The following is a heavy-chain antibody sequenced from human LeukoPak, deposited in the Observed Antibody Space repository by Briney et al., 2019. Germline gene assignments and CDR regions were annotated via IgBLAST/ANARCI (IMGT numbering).Heavy chain of an antibody. CDR3: ARAVAAADSY. D-gene: IGHD6-13*01. CDR1: GFTISTYW. J-gene: IGHJ4*02. V-gene: IGHV3-7*04. Sequence: GGSLRLSCTASGFTISTYWMSWVRQAPGKGLEWVANINQDGSKKYYVDSVKGRFTISRDNVKNSVYLQMNSLRAEDTAVYSCARAVAAADSYWGRGTLVTVSS. CDR2: INQDGSKK.